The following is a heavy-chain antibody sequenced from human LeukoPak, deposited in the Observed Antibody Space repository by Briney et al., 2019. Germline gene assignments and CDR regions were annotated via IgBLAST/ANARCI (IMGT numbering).Heavy chain of an antibody. J-gene: IGHJ4*02. D-gene: IGHD3-22*01. CDR2: IYWDDEK. CDR1: GFSLTTTGVG. Sequence: SGPTLVKPTQTLTLTCTFSGFSLTTTGVGVGWIRQPPGKALEGLALIYWDDEKRYRPSLRTRLTITKDTSESQVVLTMTNMDPVDTATYYCAHLYFYNSGGFFRAFDHWGQGTLVTVSS. V-gene: IGHV2-5*02. CDR3: AHLYFYNSGGFFRAFDH.